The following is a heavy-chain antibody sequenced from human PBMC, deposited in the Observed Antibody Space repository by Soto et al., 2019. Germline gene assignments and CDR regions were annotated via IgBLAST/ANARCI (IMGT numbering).Heavy chain of an antibody. CDR1: GGSISSSSYY. Sequence: PSETLSLTCTVSGGSISSSSYYWCGIRQPPGKGLEGLGNIYYSGSTNSNPSLKSRVAISVDPPTNQFSLKLSSVTAADTAVSHCVRVYSSASSGYFLPADAFDIWGQGTRVTVSS. V-gene: IGHV4-39*01. CDR2: IYYSGST. D-gene: IGHD3-22*01. CDR3: VRVYSSASSGYFLPADAFDI. J-gene: IGHJ3*02.